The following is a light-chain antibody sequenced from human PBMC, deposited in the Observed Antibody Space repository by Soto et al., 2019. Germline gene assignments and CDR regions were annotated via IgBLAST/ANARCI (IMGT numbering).Light chain of an antibody. CDR1: SSDIGTYNY. V-gene: IGLV2-14*01. Sequence: QSALTQPASVSGSPGQSITISCTGTSSDIGTYNYVAWYQQHPGKAPEVMIYDVSHRPAGVSNRFSGSKSGNTASLTISGLQAEDEADYYCSSYSTSNTLVFGGGTKVTVL. CDR3: SSYSTSNTLV. CDR2: DVS. J-gene: IGLJ3*02.